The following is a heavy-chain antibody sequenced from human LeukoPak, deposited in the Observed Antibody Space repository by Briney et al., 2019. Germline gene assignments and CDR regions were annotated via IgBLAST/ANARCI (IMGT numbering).Heavy chain of an antibody. Sequence: SVKVSCKASGGTFSSYAISWVRQAPGQGLEWMGRIIPILGIANYAQKFQGRVTITADKSTSTAYMELSSLRSEDTAVYYCAREGVHYDSSGPIGNWFDPWGQGTLVTVSS. J-gene: IGHJ5*02. CDR1: GGTFSSYA. CDR3: AREGVHYDSSGPIGNWFDP. D-gene: IGHD3-22*01. V-gene: IGHV1-69*04. CDR2: IIPILGIA.